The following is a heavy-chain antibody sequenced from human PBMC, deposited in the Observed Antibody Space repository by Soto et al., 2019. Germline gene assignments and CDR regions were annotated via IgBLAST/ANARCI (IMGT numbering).Heavy chain of an antibody. V-gene: IGHV1-58*01. D-gene: IGHD1-26*01. CDR2: IVVGSGNT. Sequence: SVKVSCKASGFTFTSSAVQWVRQARGQRLEWIGWIVVGSGNTNYAQKFQERVTITRDMSTSTAYMELSSLRSEDTAVYYCAAGSIRRAGSLDWFDPWGQGTLVTVSS. CDR1: GFTFTSSA. J-gene: IGHJ5*02. CDR3: AAGSIRRAGSLDWFDP.